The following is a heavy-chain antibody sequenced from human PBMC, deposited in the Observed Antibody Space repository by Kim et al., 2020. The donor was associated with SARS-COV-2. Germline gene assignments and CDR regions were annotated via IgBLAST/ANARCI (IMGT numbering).Heavy chain of an antibody. D-gene: IGHD3-10*01. CDR3: ARSLGIRITMVRGVPFDY. CDR2: INHSGST. V-gene: IGHV4-34*01. J-gene: IGHJ4*02. Sequence: SETLSLTCAVYGGSFSGYYWSWIRQPPGKGLEWIGEINHSGSTNYNPSLKSRVTISVDTSKNQFSLKLSSVTAADTAVYYCARSLGIRITMVRGVPFDYWGQGTLVTVSS. CDR1: GGSFSGYY.